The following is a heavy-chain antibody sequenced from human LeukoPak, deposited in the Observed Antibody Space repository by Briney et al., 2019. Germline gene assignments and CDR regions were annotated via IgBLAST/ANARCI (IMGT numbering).Heavy chain of an antibody. CDR2: IIPIFGTA. CDR1: GYTFTSYG. Sequence: SVKVSCKASGYTFTSYGISWVRQAPGQGLEWMGGIIPIFGTANYAQKFQGRVTITADESTSTAYMELSSLRSEDTAVYYCARDSNYDTSGHYYWGQGTLVTVSS. J-gene: IGHJ4*02. V-gene: IGHV1-69*13. D-gene: IGHD3-22*01. CDR3: ARDSNYDTSGHYY.